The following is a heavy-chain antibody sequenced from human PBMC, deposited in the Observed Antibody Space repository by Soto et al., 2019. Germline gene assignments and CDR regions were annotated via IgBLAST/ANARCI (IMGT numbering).Heavy chain of an antibody. CDR2: IIPIFGSA. D-gene: IGHD1-26*01. Sequence: QVQLVQSGAEVKKPGSSVKVSCKASGGTFSNYAITWVRQAPGQGLEWLGRIIPIFGSANYAQKFQGRVTITAKECTTTAYMELSSLRSDDTAVYYCAKEGGKDVYFGNWFDPWGQGTLVTVSS. CDR3: AKEGGKDVYFGNWFDP. J-gene: IGHJ5*02. CDR1: GGTFSNYA. V-gene: IGHV1-69*15.